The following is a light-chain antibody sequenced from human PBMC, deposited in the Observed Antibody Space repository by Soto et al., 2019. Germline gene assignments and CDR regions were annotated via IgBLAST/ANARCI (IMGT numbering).Light chain of an antibody. Sequence: QSALTQPRSVSGSPGQSVTISCTGTSSDVGGYNYVSWYQHHPGKAPKLMIYDVSKRPSGVPDRFSGSKSGNTASLTISGLQAEDEADYYCCSYAGSYTVVFGGGTKLTVI. V-gene: IGLV2-11*01. CDR2: DVS. CDR3: CSYAGSYTVV. CDR1: SSDVGGYNY. J-gene: IGLJ2*01.